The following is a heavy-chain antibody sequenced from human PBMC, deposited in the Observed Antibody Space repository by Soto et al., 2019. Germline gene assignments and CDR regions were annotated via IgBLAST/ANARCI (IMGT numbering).Heavy chain of an antibody. D-gene: IGHD1-26*01. V-gene: IGHV1-69*01. CDR3: AKSADRHSGTFIGKYYFDY. CDR2: IISVFGTT. J-gene: IGHJ4*02. CDR1: GVTFTSYA. Sequence: QVQLVQSGAEVKKPGSSVRVSCKTSGVTFTSYAISWVRQAPGQGLELMGGIISVFGTTTYAQKFQGRVTITADVSTSTAYMELSSLTSGDTAMYYCAKSADRHSGTFIGKYYFDYWGQGTLVTVSS.